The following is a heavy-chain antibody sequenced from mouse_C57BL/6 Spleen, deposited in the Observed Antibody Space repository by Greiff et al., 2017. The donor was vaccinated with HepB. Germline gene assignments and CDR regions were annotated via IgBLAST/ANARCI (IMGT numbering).Heavy chain of an antibody. V-gene: IGHV1-55*01. CDR1: GYTFTSYW. J-gene: IGHJ3*01. Sequence: QVHVKQSGAELVKPGASVKMSCKASGYTFTSYWITWVKQRPGQGLEWIGDIYPGSGSTNYNEKFKSKATLTVDTSSSTAYMQLSSLTSEDSAVYYCARRELGWFAYWGQGTLVTVSA. CDR3: ARRELGWFAY. D-gene: IGHD4-1*01. CDR2: IYPGSGST.